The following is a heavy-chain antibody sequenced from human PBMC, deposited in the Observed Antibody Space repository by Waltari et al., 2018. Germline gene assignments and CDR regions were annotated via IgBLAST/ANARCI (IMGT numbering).Heavy chain of an antibody. D-gene: IGHD3-10*01. Sequence: TFSSYAMHWVRQAPGKGLEWVAVISYDGSNKYYADSVKGRFPISRDNSKNTLYLQMNSLRAEDTAVSYCARGPRTTMVRVNPSFDYWGQGTLVTVSS. V-gene: IGHV3-30*04. CDR1: TFSSYA. J-gene: IGHJ4*02. CDR3: ARGPRTTMVRVNPSFDY. CDR2: ISYDGSNK.